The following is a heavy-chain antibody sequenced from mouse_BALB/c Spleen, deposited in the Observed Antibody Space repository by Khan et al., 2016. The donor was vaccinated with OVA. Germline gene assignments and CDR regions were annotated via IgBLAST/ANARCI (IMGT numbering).Heavy chain of an antibody. CDR2: ISYSGVT. D-gene: IGHD1-1*01. CDR3: ARGNYYGYYFDY. Sequence: EVQLQESGPGLVKPSQSLSLTCTVTGYSITSGYAWNWIRQFPGNKLEWMGYISYSGVTSYTPSLKSRISITRDTPKNQFFLQLNSVTTEDTATYYFARGNYYGYYFDYWGQGTTLTVSS. V-gene: IGHV3-2*02. CDR1: GYSITSGYA. J-gene: IGHJ2*01.